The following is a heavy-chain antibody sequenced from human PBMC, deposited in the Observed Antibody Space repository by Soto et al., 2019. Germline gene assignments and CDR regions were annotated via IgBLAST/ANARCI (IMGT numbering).Heavy chain of an antibody. CDR1: GFTFSTYA. V-gene: IGHV3-23*01. CDR2: ITDTGGDT. J-gene: IGHJ4*02. D-gene: IGHD3-10*01. Sequence: EGQLLESGGGLVQPGGSLRVSCAASGFTFSTYAMNWVRQAPGKGLEWVSTITDTGGDTKYSDSVRGRFTMSRDNSKKTLYLQMNNLRVEDSALYYCARGSTDSYPGSRIFDFWGRGTLVTVSS. CDR3: ARGSTDSYPGSRIFDF.